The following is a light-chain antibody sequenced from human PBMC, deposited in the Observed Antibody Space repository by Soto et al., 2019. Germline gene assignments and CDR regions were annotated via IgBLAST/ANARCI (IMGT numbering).Light chain of an antibody. CDR1: QTISSW. V-gene: IGKV1-5*03. J-gene: IGKJ1*01. CDR3: QHYNSYSEA. CDR2: KAS. Sequence: TQSPGTLSLSVGDRATLSCRASQTISSWLAWYQQKPGKAPKLLIYKASTLKSGVPSRFSGSGSGTEFTLTISSLQPDDFATYYCQHYNSYSEAFGQGTKVDIK.